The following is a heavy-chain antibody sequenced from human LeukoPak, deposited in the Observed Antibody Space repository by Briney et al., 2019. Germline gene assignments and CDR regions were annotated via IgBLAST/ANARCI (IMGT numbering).Heavy chain of an antibody. V-gene: IGHV3-21*01. CDR2: ISSSSSYI. Sequence: GGSLRLSCAASGFTFSSYSMNWVRQAPGKGLEWVSSISSSSSYIYYADSVKGRFTISRDNAKNSLYLQMNSLRAEDTAVYYCTRDDRYCSSTSCPEDYWGQGILVTVSS. D-gene: IGHD2-2*01. CDR1: GFTFSSYS. CDR3: TRDDRYCSSTSCPEDY. J-gene: IGHJ4*02.